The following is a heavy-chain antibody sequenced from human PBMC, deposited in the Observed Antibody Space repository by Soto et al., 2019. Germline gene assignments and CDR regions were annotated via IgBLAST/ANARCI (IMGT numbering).Heavy chain of an antibody. CDR3: ARRYGGNFDY. CDR2: IYYSGST. D-gene: IGHD1-26*01. Sequence: SETLSLTCTVSGGSIRSYYWSWIRQPPGKGLEWIGYIYYSGSTNYNPSLKSRVTISVDTSKNQFSLKLSSLTAADTAVYYCARRYGGNFDYWGQGTLVTVSS. CDR1: GGSIRSYY. V-gene: IGHV4-59*01. J-gene: IGHJ4*02.